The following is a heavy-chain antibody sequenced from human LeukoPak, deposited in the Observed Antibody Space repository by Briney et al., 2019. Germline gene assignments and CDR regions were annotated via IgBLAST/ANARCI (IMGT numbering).Heavy chain of an antibody. D-gene: IGHD6-6*01. CDR3: ARDKSGIAAMDY. CDR1: GFTFSSYG. J-gene: IGHJ4*02. CDR2: IWYDGSNK. V-gene: IGHV3-33*01. Sequence: GRSLRLSCAASGFTFSSYGMHWVRQAPGKGLEWVAVIWYDGSNKYYADSVKGRFTISRDNSKNTLYLQMNSLRAEDTAVYYCARDKSGIAAMDYWGQGTLVTVSS.